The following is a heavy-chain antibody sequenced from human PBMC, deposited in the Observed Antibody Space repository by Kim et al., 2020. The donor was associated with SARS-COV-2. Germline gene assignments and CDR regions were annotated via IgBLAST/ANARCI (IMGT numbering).Heavy chain of an antibody. V-gene: IGHV1-2*02. Sequence: ASVKVSCKPLGYTFTDYYIHWVRQAPGQGLEWIAWINTDSGGPNYAAKFQGRVTVTRDTSMSTAYMEMRDLTPDDTAVYFCARGEKTDFWSGSPFDAWGRGSVVSVSS. CDR1: GYTFTDYY. J-gene: IGHJ5*02. CDR3: ARGEKTDFWSGSPFDA. D-gene: IGHD3-3*01. CDR2: INTDSGGP.